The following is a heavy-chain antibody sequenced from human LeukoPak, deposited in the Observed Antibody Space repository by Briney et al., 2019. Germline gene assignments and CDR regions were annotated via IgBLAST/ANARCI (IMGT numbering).Heavy chain of an antibody. CDR1: GYSFTSYW. CDR2: IYPGDSDT. J-gene: IGHJ4*02. V-gene: IGHV5-51*01. D-gene: IGHD6-19*01. Sequence: GESLKISGKGSGYSFTSYWSGWVGQMPGKGLEWMGIIYPGDSDTRYSPSSQGQVTISADKSISTAYLQWSSLKASDTAMYYCARHRAVAGTPFDYWGQGTLVTVSS. CDR3: ARHRAVAGTPFDY.